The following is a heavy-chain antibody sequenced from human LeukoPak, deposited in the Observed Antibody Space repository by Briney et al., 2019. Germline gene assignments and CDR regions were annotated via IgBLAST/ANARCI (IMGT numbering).Heavy chain of an antibody. D-gene: IGHD3-10*01. J-gene: IGHJ6*02. CDR3: ARERYGSGALDV. Sequence: GGSLRLSCAASGFTFSSYAMHWVRQAPGKGLEWVANIKQDGSEKYYVDSVKGRFTISRDNAKNSLYLQMNSLRAEDTAVYYCARERYGSGALDVWGQGTTVTVSS. CDR1: GFTFSSYA. V-gene: IGHV3-7*01. CDR2: IKQDGSEK.